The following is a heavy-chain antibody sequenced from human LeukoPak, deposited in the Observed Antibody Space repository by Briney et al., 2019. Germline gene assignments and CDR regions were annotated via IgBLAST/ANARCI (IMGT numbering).Heavy chain of an antibody. CDR2: INHSGST. J-gene: IGHJ5*02. CDR3: ARLTPGKNWFDP. V-gene: IGHV4-34*01. Sequence: RPSETLSLTCAVYGGSFSGYYWSWIRQPPGKGLEWIGEINHSGSTNYNPSLKSRVTISVDTSKNQFSLKLSSVTAADTSVYYCARLTPGKNWFDPWGHGTLVTVSS. D-gene: IGHD3-10*01. CDR1: GGSFSGYY.